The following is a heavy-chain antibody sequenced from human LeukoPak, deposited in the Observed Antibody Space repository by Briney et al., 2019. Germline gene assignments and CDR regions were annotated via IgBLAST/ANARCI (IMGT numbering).Heavy chain of an antibody. V-gene: IGHV1-2*02. J-gene: IGHJ4*02. CDR1: GYTFSDYY. CDR2: INPKSGNT. Sequence: ASVKVSCKASGYTFSDYYMHWVRHAPGQGLGWMGWINPKSGNTKYAQKFQGRVAMTRDTSISTVYLDLSSLTSDDTAVYFCAGGGSSVSGKAIDYWGQGSLVTVSS. CDR3: AGGGSSVSGKAIDY. D-gene: IGHD6-19*01.